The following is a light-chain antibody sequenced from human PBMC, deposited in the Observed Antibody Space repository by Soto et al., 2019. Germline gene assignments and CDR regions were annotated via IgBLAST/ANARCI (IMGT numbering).Light chain of an antibody. J-gene: IGKJ2*01. CDR3: QQYDSPPPAYT. CDR1: QSVSSKY. CDR2: GAS. V-gene: IGKV3-20*01. Sequence: IVLTQSPGTLSLSPGERATLSCRASQSVSSKYLAWYQQKPGQAPRLLIYGASSRATGIPDRFSGSVSGTDFTLTISRLKPEDFAVYYCQQYDSPPPAYTFGPGTKVDIK.